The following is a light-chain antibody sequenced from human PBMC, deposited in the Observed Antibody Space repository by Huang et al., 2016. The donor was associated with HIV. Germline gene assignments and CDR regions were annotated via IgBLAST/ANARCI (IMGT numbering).Light chain of an antibody. CDR3: QQRSDWPLT. Sequence: IVLTQSPATLSLSPGERATLSCRASQGVSNYLAWYQHKPGQAPRLRIYDGSNRATGIPPRFSGSGSGTDFTLTISNLEPEDFAVYYCQQRSDWPLTFGGGTTVEIK. V-gene: IGKV3-11*01. CDR2: DGS. CDR1: QGVSNY. J-gene: IGKJ4*01.